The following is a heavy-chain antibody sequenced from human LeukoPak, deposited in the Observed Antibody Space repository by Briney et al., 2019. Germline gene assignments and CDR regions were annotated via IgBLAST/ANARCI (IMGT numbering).Heavy chain of an antibody. J-gene: IGHJ4*02. CDR3: ARDLVRRKTITMIVVVWESTLGY. CDR1: GFTFSSYA. Sequence: PGRSLRLSCAASGFTFSSYAMHWVRQAPGKGLEWVAVISYDGSNKYYADSVKGRFTISRDNSKNTLYLQMNSLRAEDTAVYYCARDLVRRKTITMIVVVWESTLGYWGQGTLVTVSS. CDR2: ISYDGSNK. V-gene: IGHV3-30-3*01. D-gene: IGHD3-22*01.